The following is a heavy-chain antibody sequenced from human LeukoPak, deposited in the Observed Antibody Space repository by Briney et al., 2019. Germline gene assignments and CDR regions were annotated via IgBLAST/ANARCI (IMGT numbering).Heavy chain of an antibody. J-gene: IGHJ4*02. D-gene: IGHD2-2*02. V-gene: IGHV4-34*01. CDR3: ARRQGYCSATSCYTRRFDY. CDR1: GGSISSYY. Sequence: PSETLSLTCTVSGGSISSYYWTWIRQPPGKALEWIGDVNHSGSTDYNPSLQSRVTISVATSKNQFSLRLTSATAADTAVYYCARRQGYCSATSCYTRRFDYWGQGTLVTVSS. CDR2: VNHSGST.